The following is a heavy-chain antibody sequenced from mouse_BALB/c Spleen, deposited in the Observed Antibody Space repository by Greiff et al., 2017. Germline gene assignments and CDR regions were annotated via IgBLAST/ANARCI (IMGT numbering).Heavy chain of an antibody. D-gene: IGHD3-1*01. CDR1: GYTFTSYY. CDR3: TRCRTSRATWPEAIDY. V-gene: IGHV1S81*02. Sequence: QVQLQQPGAELVKPGASVKLSCKASGYTFTSYYMYWVKQRPGQGLDWIGGINPSNGGTNFNEKFKSKATLTVDKSSSTAYMQLSSLTSEDSAVYYCTRCRTSRATWPEAIDYWGQGTSVTVSS. CDR2: INPSNGGT. J-gene: IGHJ4*01.